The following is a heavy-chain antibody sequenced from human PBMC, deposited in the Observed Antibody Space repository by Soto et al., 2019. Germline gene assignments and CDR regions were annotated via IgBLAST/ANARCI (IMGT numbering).Heavy chain of an antibody. CDR3: AKDLVVPNYYDKSTQKNYYYYGMDV. J-gene: IGHJ6*02. D-gene: IGHD3-22*01. CDR1: GFTFSSYG. Sequence: GGSLRLSCAASGFTFSSYGMHWVRQAPGKGLEWVAVISYDGSNKYYADSVKGRFTISRDNSKNTLYLQMNSLRAEDTAVYYCAKDLVVPNYYDKSTQKNYYYYGMDVWGQGTTVTVSS. CDR2: ISYDGSNK. V-gene: IGHV3-30*18.